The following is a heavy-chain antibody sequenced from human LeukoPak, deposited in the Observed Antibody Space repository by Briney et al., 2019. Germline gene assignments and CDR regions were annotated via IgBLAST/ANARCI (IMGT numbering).Heavy chain of an antibody. J-gene: IGHJ4*02. CDR2: IRSDGSST. D-gene: IGHD3-22*01. CDR1: GFTFSSYW. CDR3: AREQGYYSVPGY. Sequence: PGGSLRLSCAASGFTFSSYWMHWVRQAPGEGPVWVARIRSDGSSTDYADSVKGRFTISRDNAKNTLYLQMNSLRAEDTAVYYCAREQGYYSVPGYWGQGTLVTVSS. V-gene: IGHV3-74*01.